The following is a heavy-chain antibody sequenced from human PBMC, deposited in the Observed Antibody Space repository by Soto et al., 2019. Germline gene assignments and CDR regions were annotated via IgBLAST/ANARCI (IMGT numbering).Heavy chain of an antibody. D-gene: IGHD6-6*01. J-gene: IGHJ4*02. V-gene: IGHV3-23*01. Sequence: GGSLGLSCAASGFTFSSYAMSWVRQAPGKGLEWVSAISGSGGSTYYADSVKGRFTISRDNSKNTLYLQMNSLRAEDTAVYYCARTYSSSSVSPFDYWGQGTLVTVPQ. CDR2: ISGSGGST. CDR3: ARTYSSSSVSPFDY. CDR1: GFTFSSYA.